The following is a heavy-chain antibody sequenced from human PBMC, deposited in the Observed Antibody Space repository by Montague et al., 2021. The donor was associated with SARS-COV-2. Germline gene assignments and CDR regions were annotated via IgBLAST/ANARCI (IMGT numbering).Heavy chain of an antibody. Sequence: CAISGDSVSSHRATWNWVRRSPSRGLEWLGRTYYRSKWYNDYAVSVRGRVTINPDTSKNQFSLQLNSVTPEDTAIYYCTSGREGNYNVMDVWGQGTTVTVSS. CDR3: TSGREGNYNVMDV. D-gene: IGHD1-1*01. CDR1: GDSVSSHRAT. V-gene: IGHV6-1*01. J-gene: IGHJ6*02. CDR2: TYYRSKWYN.